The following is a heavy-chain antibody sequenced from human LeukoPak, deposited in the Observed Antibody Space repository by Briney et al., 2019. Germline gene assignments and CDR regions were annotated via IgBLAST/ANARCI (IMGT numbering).Heavy chain of an antibody. J-gene: IGHJ4*02. D-gene: IGHD5-24*01. Sequence: SETLSLTCTVSGGSISSYYWSWIRQPPGKGLEWIGYIYDSGSTNNNPSLKSRVTISVDTSKNQFSLKLSSVSAADTAVYYCARDGYSPLDYWGQGTLVTVSS. CDR1: GGSISSYY. V-gene: IGHV4-59*01. CDR3: ARDGYSPLDY. CDR2: IYDSGST.